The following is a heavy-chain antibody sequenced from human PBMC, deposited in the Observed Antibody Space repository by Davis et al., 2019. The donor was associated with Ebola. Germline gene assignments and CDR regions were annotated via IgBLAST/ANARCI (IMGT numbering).Heavy chain of an antibody. D-gene: IGHD2-21*01. CDR3: AKDLLWWSASDV. Sequence: GESLKISCTASGFTSGCCAINWVRQAPGKGLEWVSGISSSSNGRHYADSVKGRFTISRDDSKNTVYLQMNSLRAEDTAVYYCAKDLLWWSASDVWGQGTTVTVSS. CDR1: GFTSGCCA. J-gene: IGHJ6*02. CDR2: ISSSSNGR. V-gene: IGHV3-23*01.